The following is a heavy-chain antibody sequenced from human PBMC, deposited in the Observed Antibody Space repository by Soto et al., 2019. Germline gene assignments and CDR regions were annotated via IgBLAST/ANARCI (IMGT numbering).Heavy chain of an antibody. V-gene: IGHV5-51*03. CDR2: IYPGDSDT. D-gene: IGHD4-17*01. Sequence: EVQLVQSGAEVKKPGESLKISCKGSGYSFTSYWIGWVRQMPGKGLEWMGIIYPGDSDTRYSPSFQGQVTISADKSISTAYLQWSSLKASDTAMYYCARRRAGDYGDLGFGLVYWYFDLWGRGTLVTVSS. CDR3: ARRRAGDYGDLGFGLVYWYFDL. J-gene: IGHJ2*01. CDR1: GYSFTSYW.